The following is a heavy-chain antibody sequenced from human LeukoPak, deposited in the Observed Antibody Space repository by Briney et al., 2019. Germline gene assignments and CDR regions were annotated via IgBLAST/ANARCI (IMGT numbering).Heavy chain of an antibody. J-gene: IGHJ4*02. D-gene: IGHD3-22*01. V-gene: IGHV3-74*01. CDR1: GFTFSGYW. CDR2: TNRDDSDT. CDR3: ARSANYFDTSGQDY. Sequence: GGSLRLSCAASGFTFSGYWMHWVRQAPGKGLVWVTRTNRDDSDTSYADSVKGRFTISRDKAKSTLYLQMNSLRVEDTAVYYCARSANYFDTSGQDYWGQGTLVTVSS.